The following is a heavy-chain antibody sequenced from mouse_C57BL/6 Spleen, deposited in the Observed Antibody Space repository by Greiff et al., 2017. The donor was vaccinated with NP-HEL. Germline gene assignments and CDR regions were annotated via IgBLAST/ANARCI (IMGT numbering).Heavy chain of an antibody. D-gene: IGHD1-1*01. CDR1: GYTFTSYW. CDR3: ARAIYYYGSSYAMDY. Sequence: VQLQQPGAELVMPGASVKLSCKASGYTFTSYWMHLVKQRPGQGLEWIGEIGPSDSYTNYNQKFKGKSTLTVDKSSSTAYMQLSSLTSEDSAVYYCARAIYYYGSSYAMDYWGQGTSVTVSS. V-gene: IGHV1-69*01. J-gene: IGHJ4*01. CDR2: IGPSDSYT.